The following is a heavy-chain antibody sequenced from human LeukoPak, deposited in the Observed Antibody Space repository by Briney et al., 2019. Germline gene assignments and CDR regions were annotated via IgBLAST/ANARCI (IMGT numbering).Heavy chain of an antibody. Sequence: ASVKVSCKASGYTFTSYGISRVRQAPGQGLEWMGWISAYNGNTNYAQKLQGRVTMTTDTSTSTAYMELRSLRSDDTAVYYCARDSDGDPDFDYWGQGTLVTVSS. D-gene: IGHD4-17*01. CDR3: ARDSDGDPDFDY. V-gene: IGHV1-18*01. CDR1: GYTFTSYG. J-gene: IGHJ4*02. CDR2: ISAYNGNT.